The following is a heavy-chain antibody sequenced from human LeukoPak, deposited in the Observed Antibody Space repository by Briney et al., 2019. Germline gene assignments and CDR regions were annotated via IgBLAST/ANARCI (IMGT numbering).Heavy chain of an antibody. V-gene: IGHV3-74*01. D-gene: IGHD5-18*01. Sequence: GGSLRLSCAASGFTVSSNYMSWVRQAPGKGLVWVSRINSDGSSTSYADSVKGRFTISRDNAKNTLYLQMNSLRAEDTAVYYCARDGVDTAMVSHYYMDVWGKGTTVTVSS. J-gene: IGHJ6*03. CDR3: ARDGVDTAMVSHYYMDV. CDR1: GFTVSSNY. CDR2: INSDGSST.